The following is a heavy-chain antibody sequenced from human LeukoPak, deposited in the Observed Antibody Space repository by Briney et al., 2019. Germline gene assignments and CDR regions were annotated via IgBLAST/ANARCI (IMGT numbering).Heavy chain of an antibody. CDR1: GGSISSYY. CDR3: ARGVRLNYYYGSGSYYYNWFDP. Sequence: SETLSLTCTVSGGSISSYYWSWIRQPPGKGLEWIGYIYYSGSTNYNPSLKSRVTISVDTSKNQFSLKLSSVTTADTAVYYCARGVRLNYYYGSGSYYYNWFDPWGQGTLVTVSS. D-gene: IGHD3-10*01. J-gene: IGHJ5*02. CDR2: IYYSGST. V-gene: IGHV4-59*01.